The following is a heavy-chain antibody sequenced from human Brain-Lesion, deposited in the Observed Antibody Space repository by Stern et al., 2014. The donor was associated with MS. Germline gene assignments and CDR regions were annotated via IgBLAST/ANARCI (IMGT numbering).Heavy chain of an antibody. CDR2: IYYIGST. CDR3: ARGESSRYYYYFDY. D-gene: IGHD3-22*01. CDR1: GDSISSGVNY. V-gene: IGHV4-30-4*01. Sequence: QVQLVESGPGLVKPSQTLSLTCNVSGDSISSGVNYWSWIRQPPGKGLEWIGYIYYIGSTFYNPSLKSRVTISVDTSQNQFSLRLSSVTAADTAVYYCARGESSRYYYYFDYWGKGTLVTVSS. J-gene: IGHJ4*02.